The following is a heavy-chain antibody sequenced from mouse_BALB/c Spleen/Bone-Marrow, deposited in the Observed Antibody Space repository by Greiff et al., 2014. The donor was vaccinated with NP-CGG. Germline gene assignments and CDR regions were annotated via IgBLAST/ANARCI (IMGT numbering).Heavy chain of an antibody. CDR3: TIYYRSFAY. CDR1: GYTFTSYW. J-gene: IGHJ3*01. Sequence: VQVVESGAELVKPGASVKMSCKASGYTFTSYWMHWVKQRPGQGLEWIGVIDPSDSYTSYNQKFKGKATLTVDTSSSTAYMQLSSQTSEDSAVYYCTIYYRSFAYWGQGTLVTVSA. V-gene: IGHV1S127*01. D-gene: IGHD2-14*01. CDR2: IDPSDSYT.